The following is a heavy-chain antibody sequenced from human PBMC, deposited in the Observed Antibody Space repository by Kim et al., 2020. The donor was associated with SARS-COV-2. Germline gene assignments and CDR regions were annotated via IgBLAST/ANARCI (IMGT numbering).Heavy chain of an antibody. Sequence: GGSLRLSCGASGFTFSHYSMNWVRQAPGKGLEWVSYISSSSVTIYYADSVKGRFTISRDTARNSLYLQMNSLRAEDTAVYYCERVFCGYYRNDFWGRGTLVNVSS. D-gene: IGHD3-3*01. V-gene: IGHV3-48*01. CDR3: ERVFCGYYRNDF. CDR2: ISSSSVTI. CDR1: GFTFSHYS. J-gene: IGHJ4*02.